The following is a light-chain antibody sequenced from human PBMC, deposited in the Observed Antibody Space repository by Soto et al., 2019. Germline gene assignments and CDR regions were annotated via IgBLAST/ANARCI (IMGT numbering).Light chain of an antibody. J-gene: IGKJ1*01. CDR3: QQYNNWPPTWT. CDR1: QSVSSN. Sequence: EIVMTQSPATLSVSPGERDTVSCRASQSVSSNLAWYQQKPGQAPRLLIYGASTRATGIPARFSGSGSGTEFTLTISSLQSEHFAVYYCQQYNNWPPTWTFGQGTKVEIK. CDR2: GAS. V-gene: IGKV3-15*01.